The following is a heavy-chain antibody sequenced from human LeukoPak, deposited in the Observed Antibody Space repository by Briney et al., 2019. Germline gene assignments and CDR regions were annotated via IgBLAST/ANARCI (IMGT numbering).Heavy chain of an antibody. Sequence: GASVKFSCKASGYTFTSYDINWVRQATGQGLEWMGWMNPNSANTGYAQKFQGRVTMTRNTSISTAYMELSSLRSEDTAVYYCARLASSSWPLYYYYGMDVWGQGTTVTVSS. J-gene: IGHJ6*02. CDR2: MNPNSANT. CDR1: GYTFTSYD. D-gene: IGHD6-13*01. CDR3: ARLASSSWPLYYYYGMDV. V-gene: IGHV1-8*01.